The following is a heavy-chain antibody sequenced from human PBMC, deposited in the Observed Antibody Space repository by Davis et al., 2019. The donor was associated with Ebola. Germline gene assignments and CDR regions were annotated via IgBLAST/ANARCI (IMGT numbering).Heavy chain of an antibody. V-gene: IGHV3-73*01. J-gene: IGHJ4*02. CDR1: GITFSGSA. CDR3: TVTTTHDDY. Sequence: GESLKIPCAASGITFSGSAMHWVRQASGKGLEWVGRIRSKANSYATAYAASVKGRFTISRDDSKNTAYLQMNSLKTEDTAVYYCTVTTTHDDYWGQGTLVTVSS. D-gene: IGHD4-11*01. CDR2: IRSKANSYAT.